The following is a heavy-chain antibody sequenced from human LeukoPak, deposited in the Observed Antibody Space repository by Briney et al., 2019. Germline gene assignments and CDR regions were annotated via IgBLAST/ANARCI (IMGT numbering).Heavy chain of an antibody. V-gene: IGHV4-39*07. CDR2: IYYSGTT. CDR3: ARVMAARREDLNWFDP. J-gene: IGHJ5*02. CDR1: GGPISSSGSY. Sequence: SETLSLTCNVSGGPISSSGSYWGWIRQPPGKGLEWIGSIYYSGTTYNPSLKSRVTISVDPSKNQFSLNLTSVNAADTAVYYCARVMAARREDLNWFDPWGQGTLITVSS. D-gene: IGHD6-6*01.